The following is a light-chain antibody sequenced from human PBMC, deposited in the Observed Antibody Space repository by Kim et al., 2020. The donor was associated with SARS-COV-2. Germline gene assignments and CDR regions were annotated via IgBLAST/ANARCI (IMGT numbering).Light chain of an antibody. V-gene: IGLV3-1*01. J-gene: IGLJ2*01. Sequence: SPGQTACITCSGDKLGDKYACWYQQKPGQSPVLVIYQDSKRPSGIPERFSGSNSGNTATLTISGTQAMDEADYYCQAWDSSTADVVFGGGTQLTVL. CDR2: QDS. CDR3: QAWDSSTADVV. CDR1: KLGDKY.